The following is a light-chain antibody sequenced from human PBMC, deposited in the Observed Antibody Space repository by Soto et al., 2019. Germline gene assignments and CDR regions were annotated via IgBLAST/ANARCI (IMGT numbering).Light chain of an antibody. Sequence: EIVMTQSPATLSVSPGERATLSCRASQSLKSNLAWYQQTPGQAPRLLIYGASSRATGIPARFSGSGSGTDFPLTISSLQSEDFAVYYCQQYNNWPRTFGRGTKVEIK. V-gene: IGKV3-15*01. CDR1: QSLKSN. CDR2: GAS. CDR3: QQYNNWPRT. J-gene: IGKJ1*01.